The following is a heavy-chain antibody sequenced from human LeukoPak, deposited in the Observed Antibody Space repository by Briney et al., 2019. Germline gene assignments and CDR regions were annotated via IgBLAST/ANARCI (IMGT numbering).Heavy chain of an antibody. D-gene: IGHD1-26*01. Sequence: PGGSLRLSCAASGFTFSSYWMHWVRQAPGKGLVWVSRINSDGSSTSYADSVKGRFTISRGNAKNTLYLQMNSLRAEDTAVYYCARVRSGSSAGNYGMDVWGQGTTVTVSS. CDR2: INSDGSST. J-gene: IGHJ6*02. CDR1: GFTFSSYW. CDR3: ARVRSGSSAGNYGMDV. V-gene: IGHV3-74*01.